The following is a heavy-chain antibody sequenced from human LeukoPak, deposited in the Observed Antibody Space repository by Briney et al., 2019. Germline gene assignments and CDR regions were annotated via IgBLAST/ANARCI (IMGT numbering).Heavy chain of an antibody. Sequence: SETLSLTCTVSGGSISSYYWSWIRQPAGKGLEWIGRIYTSGSTNYNPSLKGRVTISVDTSKNQFSLKLSSVTAADTAVYYCARCPYDILTGYYSVDYWGQGTLVTVSS. J-gene: IGHJ4*02. D-gene: IGHD3-9*01. CDR2: IYTSGST. V-gene: IGHV4-4*07. CDR3: ARCPYDILTGYYSVDY. CDR1: GGSISSYY.